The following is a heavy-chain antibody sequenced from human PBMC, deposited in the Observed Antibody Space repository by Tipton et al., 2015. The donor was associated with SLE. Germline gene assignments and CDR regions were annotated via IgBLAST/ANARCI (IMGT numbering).Heavy chain of an antibody. CDR2: IYYSGST. Sequence: TLSLTCTVSGGSISSGDCYWTRLRHPPGKGPEWLGYIYYSGSTSYSSSLKSRLTISMDTSKNQFSLKLTSVTAADTAMYYCARVERWVQNRGVDSWGQGTLVTVSS. CDR1: GGSISSGDCY. J-gene: IGHJ5*01. CDR3: ARVERWVQNRGVDS. V-gene: IGHV4-31*03. D-gene: IGHD5-24*01.